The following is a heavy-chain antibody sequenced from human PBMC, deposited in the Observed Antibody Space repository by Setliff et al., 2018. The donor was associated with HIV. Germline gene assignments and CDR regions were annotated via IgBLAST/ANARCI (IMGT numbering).Heavy chain of an antibody. D-gene: IGHD1-26*01. J-gene: IGHJ5*02. V-gene: IGHV1-18*01. CDR3: ARARLQGIVTAVGPRDNCLDP. CDR1: GYSFINYG. Sequence: ASVKVSCKASGYSFINYGISWVRQAPGQGLDWMGWISAYNDNTNYATRLLGRVKMTTDTSTSTAYMELRGLCSDDTAVYYCARARLQGIVTAVGPRDNCLDPWGQGTRVTVSS. CDR2: ISAYNDNT.